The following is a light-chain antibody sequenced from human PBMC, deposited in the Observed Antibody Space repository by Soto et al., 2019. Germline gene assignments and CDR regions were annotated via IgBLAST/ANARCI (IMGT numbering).Light chain of an antibody. CDR3: TSWTTSTTMI. J-gene: IGLJ2*01. CDR1: RSDIGAYNF. V-gene: IGLV2-14*01. Sequence: QSVLTQPASVSGSPGQSITISCTGTRSDIGAYNFVSWYQQHPGEVPKLMLYEVSVRPSGVSNRFSGSKSGNTASLTISGLQAEDEADYYCTSWTTSTTMIFGGGTKLTVL. CDR2: EVS.